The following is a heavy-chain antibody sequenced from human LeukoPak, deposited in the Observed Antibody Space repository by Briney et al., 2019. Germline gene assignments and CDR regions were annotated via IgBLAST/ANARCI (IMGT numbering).Heavy chain of an antibody. CDR3: ARVGVYGDYFDY. CDR1: GGTLSSYA. D-gene: IGHD4-17*01. V-gene: IGHV1-69*01. J-gene: IGHJ4*02. CDR2: IIPIFGTA. Sequence: ASVKVSCKASGGTLSSYAISWVRQAPGQGLEWMGGIIPIFGTANYAQKFQGRVTITADESTSTAYMELSSLRSEDTAVYYCARVGVYGDYFDYWGQGTLVTVSS.